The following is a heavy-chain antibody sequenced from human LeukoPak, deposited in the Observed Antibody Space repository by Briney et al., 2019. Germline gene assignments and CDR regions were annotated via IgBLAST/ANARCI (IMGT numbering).Heavy chain of an antibody. V-gene: IGHV1-3*01. CDR1: GYTFTSYG. Sequence: GASVKVSCKASGYTFTSYGISWVRQAPGQRLEWMGWINAGNGNTKYSQKFQGRVTITRDTSASTAYMELSSLRSEDTAVYYCARWYEISSGWYVGWFDPWGQGTLVTVSS. CDR3: ARWYEISSGWYVGWFDP. CDR2: INAGNGNT. J-gene: IGHJ5*02. D-gene: IGHD6-19*01.